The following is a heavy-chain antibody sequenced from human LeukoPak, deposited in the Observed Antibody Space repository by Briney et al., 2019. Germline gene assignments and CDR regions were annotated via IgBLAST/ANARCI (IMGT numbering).Heavy chain of an antibody. CDR1: TFTVIDHY. CDR2: IYPGGST. D-gene: IGHD6-13*01. V-gene: IGHV3-69-1*01. Sequence: GGSLRLSCAASTFTVIDHYMTWVRQAPGRGLEWVAAIYPGGSTYYADSVQGRFTISRDNAKNSLYLQMNSLRAEDTAVYYCARDRVPSTYSSSVFYWFDPWGQGTLVTVSS. J-gene: IGHJ5*02. CDR3: ARDRVPSTYSSSVFYWFDP.